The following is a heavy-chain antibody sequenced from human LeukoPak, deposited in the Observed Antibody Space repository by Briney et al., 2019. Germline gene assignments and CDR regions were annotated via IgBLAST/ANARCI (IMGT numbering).Heavy chain of an antibody. J-gene: IGHJ4*02. Sequence: TGGSLRLSCAASGFTFSSYWMHWVRQAPGKGLEWVSSISSSSSYIYYADSVKGRFTISRDNAKNSLYLQMNSLRAEDTAVYYCAKSYYYDSSGYLLLSDYWGQGTLVTVSS. V-gene: IGHV3-21*01. D-gene: IGHD3-22*01. CDR2: ISSSSSYI. CDR3: AKSYYYDSSGYLLLSDY. CDR1: GFTFSSYW.